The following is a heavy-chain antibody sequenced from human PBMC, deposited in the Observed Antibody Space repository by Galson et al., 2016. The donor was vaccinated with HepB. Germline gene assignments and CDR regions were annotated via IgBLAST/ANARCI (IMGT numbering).Heavy chain of an antibody. CDR3: ARDSHGVDAFNI. V-gene: IGHV4-61*02. Sequence: TLSLTCSVSGDSIISNNYYWSWIRQPAGKGLEWIGRSSASGGNKYNPSLESRVTISVDTSKNQFSLKLSSVTAADTAVYYCARDSHGVDAFNIWGQGTLVAVSS. D-gene: IGHD4-17*01. CDR1: GDSIISNNYY. CDR2: SSASGGN. J-gene: IGHJ3*02.